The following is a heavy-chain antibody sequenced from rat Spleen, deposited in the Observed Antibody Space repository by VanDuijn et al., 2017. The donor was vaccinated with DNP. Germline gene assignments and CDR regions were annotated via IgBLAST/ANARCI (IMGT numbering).Heavy chain of an antibody. D-gene: IGHD1-12*03. CDR3: TTMMVPY. V-gene: IGHV5S13*01. J-gene: IGHJ2*01. Sequence: EVQLVESGGGLVQPGRSLKLSCAASGFTFSNYDMAWVRQAPGKGLEWVASINTDGGKTYYPDSVKGRFTISRDNAENTVYLQMNSLRSEDTATYYCTTMMVPYWGQGVMVTVSS. CDR2: INTDGGKT. CDR1: GFTFSNYD.